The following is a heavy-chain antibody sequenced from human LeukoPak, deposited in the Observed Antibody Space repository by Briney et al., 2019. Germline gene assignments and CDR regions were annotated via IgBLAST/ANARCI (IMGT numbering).Heavy chain of an antibody. D-gene: IGHD4-17*01. CDR3: AGYGDYPRWFDP. Sequence: GGSLRLSCAASGFTFSDYYMSWIRQAPGKGLEWVSYISSSGSTIYYADSMKGRFTISRDNAKNSLYLQMNSLRAEDTAVYYCAGYGDYPRWFDPWGQGTLVTVSS. CDR2: ISSSGSTI. J-gene: IGHJ5*02. V-gene: IGHV3-11*01. CDR1: GFTFSDYY.